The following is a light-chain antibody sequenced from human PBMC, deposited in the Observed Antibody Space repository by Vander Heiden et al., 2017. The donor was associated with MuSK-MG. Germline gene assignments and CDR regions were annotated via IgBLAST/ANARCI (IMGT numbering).Light chain of an antibody. CDR3: SSYTTTTTLIV. J-gene: IGLJ2*01. CDR1: SSDLGRYDY. CDR2: DVN. Sequence: ASPGQSITISCTGTSSDLGRYDYVSWYQQFPGKAPKLLIYDVNNRPSGVSSRFSGSKSGTTASLTISGLLPEDEADYFCSSYTTTTTLIVFGGGTKLTVL. V-gene: IGLV2-14*03.